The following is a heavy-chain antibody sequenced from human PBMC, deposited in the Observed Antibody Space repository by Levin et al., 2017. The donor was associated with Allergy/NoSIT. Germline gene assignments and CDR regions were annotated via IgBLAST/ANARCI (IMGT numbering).Heavy chain of an antibody. CDR1: GFTFSSYA. CDR2: ITGSSGTT. V-gene: IGHV3-23*01. J-gene: IGHJ4*02. Sequence: GGSLRLSCAASGFTFSSYAMSWVRQAPGKGLEWVSAITGSSGTTYYADSVKGRFTISRDNSKNTLYLQMNSLRAEDTAIYYCAKDPQPDTVVAGSFDCWGQGTLVTVSS. CDR3: AKDPQPDTVVAGSFDC. D-gene: IGHD5-18*01.